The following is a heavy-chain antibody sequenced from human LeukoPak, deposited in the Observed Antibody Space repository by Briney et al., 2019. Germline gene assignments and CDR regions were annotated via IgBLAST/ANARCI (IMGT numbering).Heavy chain of an antibody. CDR3: VRSATIAVFRYGMDV. Sequence: SETLSLTCSVSGGSITSLYWSWVRQPPGKGLEYVGYVHHTGVTNYNPSLRGRVTVSMDASKNQFYLKLNSVTTADTAVYYCVRSATIAVFRYGMDVWGQGTTVTVSS. D-gene: IGHD6-19*01. J-gene: IGHJ6*02. CDR2: VHHTGVT. V-gene: IGHV4-59*11. CDR1: GGSITSLY.